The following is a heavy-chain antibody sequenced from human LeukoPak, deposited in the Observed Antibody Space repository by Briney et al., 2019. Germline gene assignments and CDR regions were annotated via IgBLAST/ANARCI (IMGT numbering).Heavy chain of an antibody. CDR2: INPNSGGT. Sequence: ASVKVSCKASGYTFTGYYIHWVRQAPGQGLEWMGWINPNSGGTNYAQKFQGRVTMTRDTSISTAYMELSRLRSDDTAVYYCARDWHSSSSRWGQGTLVTVSS. CDR1: GYTFTGYY. J-gene: IGHJ4*02. D-gene: IGHD6-6*01. V-gene: IGHV1-2*02. CDR3: ARDWHSSSSR.